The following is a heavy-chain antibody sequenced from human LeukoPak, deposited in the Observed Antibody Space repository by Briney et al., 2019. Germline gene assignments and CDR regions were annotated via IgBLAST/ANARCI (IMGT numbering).Heavy chain of an antibody. V-gene: IGHV4-39*01. CDR1: GGSISRSDYF. CDR3: ARQRSYNSGYTQGHFDY. D-gene: IGHD3-22*01. J-gene: IGHJ4*02. CDR2: LYCTDRT. Sequence: PSETLSLTCTVSGGSISRSDYFWGCIRQSPGKGLEWNGSLYCTDRTYYNPSLKSRVTISVDMSKNQLSLNLNPVTAADTAVYYCARQRSYNSGYTQGHFDYWGQGILVTVSS.